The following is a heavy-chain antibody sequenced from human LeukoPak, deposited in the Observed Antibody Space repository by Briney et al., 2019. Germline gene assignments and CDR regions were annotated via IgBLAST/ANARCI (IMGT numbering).Heavy chain of an antibody. D-gene: IGHD1-26*01. V-gene: IGHV3-30-3*01. CDR2: ISYDGSNK. J-gene: IGHJ3*02. CDR3: ARVIIVGVTGI. Sequence: PGRSLRLSCAASGFTFSSYAMHWVRQAPGKGLEWVAVISYDGSNKYYADSVKGRFTISRDNAKNSLYLQMNSLRAEDTAVYYCARVIIVGVTGIWGQGTMVTVSS. CDR1: GFTFSSYA.